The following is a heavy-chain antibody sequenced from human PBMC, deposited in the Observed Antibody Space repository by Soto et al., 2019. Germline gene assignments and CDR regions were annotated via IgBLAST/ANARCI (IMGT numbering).Heavy chain of an antibody. CDR1: GYTFITND. Sequence: ASVKVSCKASGYTFITNDINWVRQASGQGLEWMGWMKPSTGDSGSDPDFQGRITMTRDPATSTAYMELSSLKFEDTAVYYCATISIFENYYYYGMDAWGQGTTVTVSS. CDR2: MKPSTGDS. J-gene: IGHJ6*02. CDR3: ATISIFENYYYYGMDA. V-gene: IGHV1-8*01. D-gene: IGHD3-3*01.